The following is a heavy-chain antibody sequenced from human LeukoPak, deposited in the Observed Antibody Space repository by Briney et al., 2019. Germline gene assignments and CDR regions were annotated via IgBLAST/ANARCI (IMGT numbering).Heavy chain of an antibody. D-gene: IGHD3-9*01. J-gene: IGHJ4*02. CDR1: GFTFSTYA. CDR3: ATRLGGEY. V-gene: IGHV3-23*01. CDR2: VTGTSGGSTIAT. Sequence: GGSLRLSCAASGFTFSTYAMTWVRQAPGKGLEWVALVTGTSGGSTIATFYADSVKGRFAISRDNARSTLYLQMNSLRAEDTALYYCATRLGGEYWGQGTLVTVSS.